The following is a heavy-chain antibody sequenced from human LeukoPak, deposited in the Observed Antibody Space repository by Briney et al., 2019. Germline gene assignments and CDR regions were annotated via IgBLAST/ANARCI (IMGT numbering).Heavy chain of an antibody. CDR1: GFTFSSYA. D-gene: IGHD3-3*01. CDR2: ISGSGGST. J-gene: IGHJ4*02. CDR3: AKDYYYDFWSGYYTMDY. V-gene: IGHV3-23*01. Sequence: GGSLRLSCAASGFTFSSYAMSWVRQAPGKGLGWVSAISGSGGSTYYADSVKGRFTISRDNFKNTLYLQMNSLRAEDTAVYYCAKDYYYDFWSGYYTMDYWGQGTLVTVSS.